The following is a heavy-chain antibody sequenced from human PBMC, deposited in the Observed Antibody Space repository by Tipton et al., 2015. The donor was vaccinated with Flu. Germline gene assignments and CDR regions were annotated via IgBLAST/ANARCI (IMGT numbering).Heavy chain of an antibody. CDR3: ASKVANWGVWEPLDY. V-gene: IGHV4-34*01. J-gene: IGHJ4*01. D-gene: IGHD7-27*01. Sequence: TLSLTCAIYGGSFSGYYWSWIRQPPGKGLEWIGDINHSGTTNYNPSLTSRVTVSADTSKKQFSLKLTSVTAADTAVYYCASKVANWGVWEPLDYWGHGTLVTVSS. CDR2: INHSGTT. CDR1: GGSFSGYY.